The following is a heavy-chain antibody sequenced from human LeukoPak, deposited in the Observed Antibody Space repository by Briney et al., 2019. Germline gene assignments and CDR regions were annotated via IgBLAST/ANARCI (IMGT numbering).Heavy chain of an antibody. Sequence: SQTLSLTCAVSDYSISSGYYWGWIRQLPGKGLEWIGSIYHSGTTNYTPSLKSRVTMSVDKSNNHFSLRLTSVTAADTAIYYCARMDNSGDAFDIWGQGTMVTVSS. CDR1: DYSISSGYY. D-gene: IGHD2-2*03. V-gene: IGHV4-38-2*01. CDR2: IYHSGTT. J-gene: IGHJ3*02. CDR3: ARMDNSGDAFDI.